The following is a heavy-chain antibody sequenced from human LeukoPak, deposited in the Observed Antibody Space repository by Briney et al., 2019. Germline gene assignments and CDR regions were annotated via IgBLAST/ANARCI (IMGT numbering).Heavy chain of an antibody. D-gene: IGHD4-17*01. CDR1: GFTLSNAW. CDR2: IYNTGGT. Sequence: GGSLRLSCAASGFTLSNAWMSWVRQAPGKGLEWVSVIYNTGGTKYADSVRGRFTISRDNSKNTLYLQMNSLRAEDTAVYYCAKEGDYGEGYYFDYWGQGTLVTVSS. J-gene: IGHJ4*02. V-gene: IGHV3-66*01. CDR3: AKEGDYGEGYYFDY.